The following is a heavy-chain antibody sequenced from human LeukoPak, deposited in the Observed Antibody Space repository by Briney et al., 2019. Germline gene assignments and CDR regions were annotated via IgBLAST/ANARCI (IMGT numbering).Heavy chain of an antibody. J-gene: IGHJ4*02. V-gene: IGHV3-30*03. Sequence: PGGSLRLSCAASQFTFSHYGMHWVRQAPVKGLEWVALISYDGSAKYYVDSVKGRFTISRDNSKNTLYLQMNSLRAEDTAVYYCFFQWLVQWGQGTLVTVSS. CDR3: FFQWLVQ. CDR1: QFTFSHYG. CDR2: ISYDGSAK. D-gene: IGHD6-19*01.